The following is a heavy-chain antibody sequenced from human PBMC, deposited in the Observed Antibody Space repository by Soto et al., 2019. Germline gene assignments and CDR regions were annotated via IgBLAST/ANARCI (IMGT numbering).Heavy chain of an antibody. J-gene: IGHJ4*02. V-gene: IGHV3-66*01. Sequence: EVQLVESGGDLVQRGGSLRLSCAASGFDVSNTDMSWARQAPGKGLEWVSVIYSGGYTNYADSVKGRFIVSRDSPKNTLYLQMDSLRAEDTAVYYCAREAIIVIAAPEYYFDYWGQGTLVTVSS. CDR2: IYSGGYT. CDR1: GFDVSNTD. D-gene: IGHD3-22*01. CDR3: AREAIIVIAAPEYYFDY.